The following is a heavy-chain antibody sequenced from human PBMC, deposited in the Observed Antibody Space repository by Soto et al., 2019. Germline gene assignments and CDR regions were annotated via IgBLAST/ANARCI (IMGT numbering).Heavy chain of an antibody. CDR3: ATESIYYSYGSGYYPLGH. D-gene: IGHD3-22*01. CDR2: ISAHNGDT. J-gene: IGHJ4*02. V-gene: IGHV1-18*04. Sequence: SVKVSCKSSGYSFATYGFSWVRQAHGQGLECVGWISAHNGDTHYSQKFQGRVTLTTDTSTNTGYMELRSLTSDDTAVYFCATESIYYSYGSGYYPLGHWGQGTLVTVSS. CDR1: GYSFATYG.